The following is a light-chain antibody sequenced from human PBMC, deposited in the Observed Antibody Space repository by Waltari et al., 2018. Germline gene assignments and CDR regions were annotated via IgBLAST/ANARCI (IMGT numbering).Light chain of an antibody. J-gene: IGKJ1*01. CDR2: DAS. CDR1: QSVSKY. V-gene: IGKV3-20*01. CDR3: QKYGTLPAT. Sequence: EIVLTKSPGTLSLSPGERATLSSRASQSVSKYCAWYQQKPGKAPRLLIYDASTRATGIPARFSATGWGTDFSLSISRLEPEDFAVFDCQKYGTLPATFGQGTKVQMK.